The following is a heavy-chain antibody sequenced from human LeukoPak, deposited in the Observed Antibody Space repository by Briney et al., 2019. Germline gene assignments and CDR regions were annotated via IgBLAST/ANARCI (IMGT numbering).Heavy chain of an antibody. J-gene: IGHJ4*02. D-gene: IGHD2-2*01. CDR1: GGSISSYY. CDR2: IYYSGST. Sequence: SETLSLTCTVSGGSISSYYWSWIRQPPGKGLEWIGNIYYSGSTYYNPSLKSRVTISVDTSKNQFSLKLSSVTAADTAVYYCARLVVVPAASPDYWGQGTLVTVSS. V-gene: IGHV4-59*06. CDR3: ARLVVVPAASPDY.